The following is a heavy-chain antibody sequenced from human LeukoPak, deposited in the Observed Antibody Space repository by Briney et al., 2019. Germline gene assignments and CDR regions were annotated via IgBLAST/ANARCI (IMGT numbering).Heavy chain of an antibody. D-gene: IGHD5-18*01. CDR2: ISGSGGST. CDR1: GFTFSSYA. Sequence: GGSLRLSCAASGFTFSSYAMSSVRQAPGKGLEWVSAISGSGGSTYYADSVKGRFTSSRDNSTNTLYLQMNSLRAEDTTVYYCAKGSGAWIHDAFDIWGQGTMVTVS. CDR3: AKGSGAWIHDAFDI. J-gene: IGHJ3*02. V-gene: IGHV3-23*01.